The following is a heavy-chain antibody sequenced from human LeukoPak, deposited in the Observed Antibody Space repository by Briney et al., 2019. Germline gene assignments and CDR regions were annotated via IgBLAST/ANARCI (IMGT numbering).Heavy chain of an antibody. D-gene: IGHD2-2*01. CDR2: INWNGDTT. CDR3: ARQTRGYVYYFDY. CDR1: GFPFQDSG. V-gene: IGHV3-20*04. J-gene: IGHJ4*02. Sequence: GGSLRLSCAASGFPFQDSGLSWVRQAPGKGLGWISGINWNGDTTVHADSVKGRFTISRDNAKNSLYLQMNSLRADDTAFYYCARQTRGYVYYFDYWGQGTLVTVSS.